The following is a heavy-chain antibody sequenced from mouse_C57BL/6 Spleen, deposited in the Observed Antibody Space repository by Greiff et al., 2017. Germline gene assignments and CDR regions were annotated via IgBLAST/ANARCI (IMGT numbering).Heavy chain of an antibody. D-gene: IGHD3-3*01. CDR3: ARRGTRRDLYWYFDV. CDR2: INPNNGGT. J-gene: IGHJ1*03. CDR1: GYTFTDYN. Sequence: EVKLQESGPELVKPGASVKIPCKASGYTFTDYNMDWVKQSHGKSLEWIGDINPNNGGTIYNQKFKGKATLTVDKSSSTAYMELRSLTSEDTAVYYCARRGTRRDLYWYFDVWGTGTTVTVSS. V-gene: IGHV1-18*01.